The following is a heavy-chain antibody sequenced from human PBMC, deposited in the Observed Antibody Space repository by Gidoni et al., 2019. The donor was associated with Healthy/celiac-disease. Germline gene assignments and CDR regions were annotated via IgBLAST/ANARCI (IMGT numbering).Heavy chain of an antibody. V-gene: IGHV3-30*18. D-gene: IGHD5-12*01. CDR3: AKAGYSGYGGADY. CDR2: ISYEGSNK. Sequence: QLQLVEYGGGVVQPGRSLILSCAASGFTFSSYGMHWVRQAPGKGLEWVAVISYEGSNKYDADSVKGRFTISRDNSKNTLYLQMNSLRAEDTAVYYCAKAGYSGYGGADYWGQGTLVTVSS. CDR1: GFTFSSYG. J-gene: IGHJ4*02.